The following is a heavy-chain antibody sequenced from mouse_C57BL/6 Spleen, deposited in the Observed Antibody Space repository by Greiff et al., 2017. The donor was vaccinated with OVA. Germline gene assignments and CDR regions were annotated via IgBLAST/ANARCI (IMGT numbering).Heavy chain of an antibody. CDR2: IYPGNSDT. J-gene: IGHJ3*01. D-gene: IGHD1-1*01. V-gene: IGHV1-5*01. CDR3: ARDYGSSYERFAY. CDR1: GYTFTSYW. Sequence: DVQLQESGTVLARPGASVKMSCKTSGYTFTSYWMHWVKQRPGQGLEWIGAIYPGNSDTSYNQKFKGKAKLTAVTSASTAYMELSSLTNEDSAVYYCARDYGSSYERFAYWGQGTLVTVSA.